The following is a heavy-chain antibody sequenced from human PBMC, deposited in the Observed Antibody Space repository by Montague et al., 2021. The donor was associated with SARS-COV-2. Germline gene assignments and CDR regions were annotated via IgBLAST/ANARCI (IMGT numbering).Heavy chain of an antibody. Sequence: SETLSLTCSVSGGSTKTMRYYWAWIRQSPGKGLEWIASDYYTGHTYYTPSRAARAAISLDTSTNHFSLTLSSVAAADTAIYYCATDRAGHYYFDNWGQGTPVIVSS. V-gene: IGHV4-39*07. CDR2: DYYTGHT. CDR1: GGSTKTMRYY. J-gene: IGHJ4*02. CDR3: ATDRAGHYYFDN. D-gene: IGHD3-10*01.